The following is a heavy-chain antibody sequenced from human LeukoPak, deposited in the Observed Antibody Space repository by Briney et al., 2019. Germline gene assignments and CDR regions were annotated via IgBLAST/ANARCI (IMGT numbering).Heavy chain of an antibody. J-gene: IGHJ4*02. CDR3: ARDSTSSGWYSEIDY. CDR2: IWHDGSNQ. V-gene: IGHV3-33*01. Sequence: GGSLRLSFAASGFTFNNYGMHWVRQAPGKGLEWVAAIWHDGSNQHYADSVKGRFTISRDNAKNSLYLQMNSLRAEDTAVYYCARDSTSSGWYSEIDYWGQGPLLTVSS. D-gene: IGHD6-19*01. CDR1: GFTFNNYG.